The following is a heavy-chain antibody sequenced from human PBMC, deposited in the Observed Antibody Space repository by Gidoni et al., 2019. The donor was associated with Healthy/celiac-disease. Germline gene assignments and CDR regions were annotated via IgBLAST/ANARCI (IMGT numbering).Heavy chain of an antibody. CDR3: AKANTAYYYYGMDV. V-gene: IGHV3-43*01. J-gene: IGHJ6*02. D-gene: IGHD2-2*02. CDR2: IRWDGGST. Sequence: EVQLVESGGVVVQPGGSLRLSCAASGFTFHDYTRHWVRKAPGKGLEWVSLIRWDGGSTYYADSVKGRFTISRDNSKNSLYLQMNSLRTEDTALYYCAKANTAYYYYGMDVWGQGTTVTVSS. CDR1: GFTFHDYT.